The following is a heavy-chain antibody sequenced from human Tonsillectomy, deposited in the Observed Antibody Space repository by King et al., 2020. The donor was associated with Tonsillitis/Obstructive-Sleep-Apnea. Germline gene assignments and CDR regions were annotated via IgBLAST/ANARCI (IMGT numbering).Heavy chain of an antibody. CDR3: ARSYLYYYYMDV. J-gene: IGHJ6*03. Sequence: VQLVESGGGLVQPGGSLRLSCAASGFTVSSNYMSWVRQAPGKGLDWVSVIYSGGSTYYADSVKGRFTISRDNSKNTLYLQMNSLRAEDTAVYYCARSYLYYYYMDVWGKGTTVTVSS. CDR2: IYSGGST. CDR1: GFTVSSNY. V-gene: IGHV3-66*01.